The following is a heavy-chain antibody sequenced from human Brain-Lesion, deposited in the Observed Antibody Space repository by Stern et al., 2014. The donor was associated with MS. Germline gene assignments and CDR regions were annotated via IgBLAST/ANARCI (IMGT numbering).Heavy chain of an antibody. D-gene: IGHD3-16*02. CDR3: ARSDYDYVWGSNRYRTTRYFFDY. V-gene: IGHV3-7*01. CDR1: GFTFRFYW. Sequence: EVQLVESGGGLVQPGGSLRLSCAASGFTFRFYWMNWVRQTPGKGLEWVANIKQDGSENFYVDSVKGRFPISRDNTWNSLYLQMNSLRVEDTAVYYCARSDYDYVWGSNRYRTTRYFFDYWSQGTLVSVSS. CDR2: IKQDGSEN. J-gene: IGHJ4*02.